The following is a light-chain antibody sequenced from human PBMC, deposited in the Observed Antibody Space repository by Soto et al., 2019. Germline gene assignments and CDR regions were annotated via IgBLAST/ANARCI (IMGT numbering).Light chain of an antibody. CDR3: QQYRSWPRT. J-gene: IGKJ1*01. V-gene: IGKV3-15*01. Sequence: EIVLTQSPATLSVSPGERVTLSCRASHSVDINLAWYQQKPGQAPRLLIYGASTRATDMSGTFSGRGSGTEFTLTISNVRPEDFAVYYCQQYRSWPRTFGQGTKVDIK. CDR1: HSVDIN. CDR2: GAS.